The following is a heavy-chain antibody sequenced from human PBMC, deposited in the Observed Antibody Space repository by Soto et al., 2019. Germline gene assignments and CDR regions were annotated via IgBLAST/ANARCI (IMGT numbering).Heavy chain of an antibody. CDR1: GFTFRSYG. Sequence: QVQLVESGGGVVQPGKSLRLSCAASGFTFRSYGMHWVRQAPGKGLEWVTIIWYDGSNKYYADSVKGRFAISRDNSKNTLYLQMNSLRAEDTAVYYCGRSYSGYDSVGYWGQGTLVTVSS. V-gene: IGHV3-33*01. CDR3: GRSYSGYDSVGY. D-gene: IGHD5-12*01. CDR2: IWYDGSNK. J-gene: IGHJ4*02.